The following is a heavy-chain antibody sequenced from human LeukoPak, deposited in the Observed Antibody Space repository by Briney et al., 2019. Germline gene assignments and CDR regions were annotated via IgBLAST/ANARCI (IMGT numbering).Heavy chain of an antibody. CDR2: ISSSSSYI. V-gene: IGHV3-21*01. J-gene: IGHJ3*02. Sequence: GGSLRLSCAASGFTFSSYSMNWVRQAPGKGLEWVSSISSSSSYIYYADSVKGRFTISRDNAKNSLYLQMNSLRAEDTAVYYCARDTAPENRYSSGLQDAFDIWGQGTMVTVSS. D-gene: IGHD6-19*01. CDR3: ARDTAPENRYSSGLQDAFDI. CDR1: GFTFSSYS.